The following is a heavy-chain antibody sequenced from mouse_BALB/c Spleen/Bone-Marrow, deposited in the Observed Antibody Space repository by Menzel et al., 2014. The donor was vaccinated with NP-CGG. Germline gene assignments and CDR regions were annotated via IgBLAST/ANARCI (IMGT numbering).Heavy chain of an antibody. CDR2: INPSNGRT. V-gene: IGHV1S81*02. CDR3: ARYDGPAWFAY. CDR1: GYSFXTYW. D-gene: IGHD2-3*01. J-gene: IGHJ3*01. Sequence: QVQLQQSGAELVKPGASVMLSCKASGYSFXTYWIHWVKQRPGQGLEWIGEINPSNGRTNYNEKFKSKATLTVDKSSSTAYMQLSSLTSEDSAVYYCARYDGPAWFAYWGQGTLVTVSA.